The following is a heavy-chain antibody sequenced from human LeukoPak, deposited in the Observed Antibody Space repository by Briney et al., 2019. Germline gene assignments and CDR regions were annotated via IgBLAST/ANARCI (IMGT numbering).Heavy chain of an antibody. CDR2: IIPIFGTA. Sequence: ASVKVSCKASGGTFSSYAISWVRQAPGQGLEWMGGIIPIFGTANYAQKFQGRVTITADESTSTAYMELSSLRSEDTAVYYCARHTAMAIGWFDPWGQGTLVTVSS. D-gene: IGHD5-18*01. J-gene: IGHJ5*02. CDR3: ARHTAMAIGWFDP. V-gene: IGHV1-69*01. CDR1: GGTFSSYA.